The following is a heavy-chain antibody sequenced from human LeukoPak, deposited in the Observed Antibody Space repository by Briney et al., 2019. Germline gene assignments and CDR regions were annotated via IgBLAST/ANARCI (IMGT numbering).Heavy chain of an antibody. Sequence: GGSLRLSCAASGFTFSSYSMNWVRQAPGKGLEWVSSISTSSSYMYYADSVKGRFSISRDNAKNSLYLQMNSLRAEDTAVYHCARDKSVTSTYYYGMDVWGQGTTVTVSS. CDR2: ISTSSSYM. D-gene: IGHD4-11*01. CDR1: GFTFSSYS. V-gene: IGHV3-21*01. J-gene: IGHJ6*02. CDR3: ARDKSVTSTYYYGMDV.